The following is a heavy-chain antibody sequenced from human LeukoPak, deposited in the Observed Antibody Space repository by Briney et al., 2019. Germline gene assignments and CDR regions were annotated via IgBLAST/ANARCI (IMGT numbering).Heavy chain of an antibody. CDR3: ARGDIDWLRSPGALYYFDY. D-gene: IGHD5-12*01. CDR2: IYYSGTT. V-gene: IGHV4-59*01. J-gene: IGHJ4*02. Sequence: SETLSLTCTVSGGSISSYYWSWVRQPPGQGLEWIGFIYYSGTTNYNPSLKSRVTLSVDMSKIQFSLNVSSVTAGDTAVYFCARGDIDWLRSPGALYYFDYWGQGILVTVSS. CDR1: GGSISSYY.